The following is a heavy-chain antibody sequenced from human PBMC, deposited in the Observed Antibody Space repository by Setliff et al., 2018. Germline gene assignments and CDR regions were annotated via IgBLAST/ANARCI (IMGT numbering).Heavy chain of an antibody. V-gene: IGHV4-61*02. Sequence: PSETLSLTCTVSGGSISSGSYYWSWIRQPAGKGLEWIGRIYTSGSTNYNPSLKSRATISVDTSKNQFSLRLSSVTAADTAVYYCASMGATRDYWGQGTLVTVSS. CDR1: GGSISSGSYY. CDR2: IYTSGST. D-gene: IGHD1-26*01. CDR3: ASMGATRDY. J-gene: IGHJ4*02.